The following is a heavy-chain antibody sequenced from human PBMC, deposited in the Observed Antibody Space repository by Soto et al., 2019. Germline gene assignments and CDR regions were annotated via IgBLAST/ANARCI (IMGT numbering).Heavy chain of an antibody. Sequence: GGSLRLSCAASGFTFSSYAMSWVRQAPGKGLEWVSAISGSGGSTYYADSVKGRFTISRDNSKNTLYLQMNSLRAEDTAVYYCAKELVWGYSSPAHSGVTFFYWGQGSLVTVSS. J-gene: IGHJ4*02. CDR1: GFTFSSYA. CDR2: ISGSGGST. CDR3: AKELVWGYSSPAHSGVTFFY. V-gene: IGHV3-23*01. D-gene: IGHD6-13*01.